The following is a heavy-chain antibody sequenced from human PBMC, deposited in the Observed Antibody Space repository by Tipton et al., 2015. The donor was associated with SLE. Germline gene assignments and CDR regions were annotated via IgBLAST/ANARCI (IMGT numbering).Heavy chain of an antibody. V-gene: IGHV4-61*09. CDR1: GGSISSGSYY. CDR3: ARKTSAFDI. CDR2: IYTSGST. J-gene: IGHJ3*02. Sequence: TLSLTCTVSGGSISSGSYYWSWIRQPAGKGLEWIGYIYTSGSTNYNPSLKSRVTISVDTSKNQFSLKLSSVTAADTAVYYCARKTSAFDIWGQGTMVTVSS.